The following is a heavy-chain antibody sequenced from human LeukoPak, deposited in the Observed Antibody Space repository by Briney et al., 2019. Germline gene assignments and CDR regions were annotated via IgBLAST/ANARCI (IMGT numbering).Heavy chain of an antibody. Sequence: PGGSLRLSCVASGFTFTTYAMTWVRQAPGKGLEWVSTIGSSGGRTFYADSVKGRFTIFRDSSKNTLFLQMNSLRAEDTAVYYCAKYSSAWYNDPFDIWGQGTMVTVSS. CDR3: AKYSSAWYNDPFDI. V-gene: IGHV3-23*01. CDR2: IGSSGGRT. D-gene: IGHD6-19*01. J-gene: IGHJ3*02. CDR1: GFTFTTYA.